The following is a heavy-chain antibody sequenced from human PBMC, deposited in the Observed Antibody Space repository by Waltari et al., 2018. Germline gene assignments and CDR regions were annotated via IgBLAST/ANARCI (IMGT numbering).Heavy chain of an antibody. J-gene: IGHJ6*02. CDR2: IYTSGST. CDR3: ASREIAAALGMYV. V-gene: IGHV4-61*02. Sequence: QVQLQESGPGLVKPSQTLSLTCTVSGGSISSGSYYWSWIRQPAGKGLEWIGRIYTSGSTNYNPSLKSRVTISLDTSKNQFSLKLSSVTAADTAVYYCASREIAAALGMYVWGQGTTVTVSS. D-gene: IGHD6-13*01. CDR1: GGSISSGSYY.